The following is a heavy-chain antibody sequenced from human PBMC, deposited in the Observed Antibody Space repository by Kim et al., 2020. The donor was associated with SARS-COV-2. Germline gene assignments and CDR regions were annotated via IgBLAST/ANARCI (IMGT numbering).Heavy chain of an antibody. Sequence: LSLTCAASGFSFSDYYMSWIRRAPGKGLEWLSYITSSGKIMYYADSVKGRFTISRDNAKNSQYLQMNSLTAEDTAVYYCARAYDSRAYSYGYWGQGTLVTVSS. CDR2: ITSSGKIM. CDR3: ARAYDSRAYSYGY. J-gene: IGHJ4*02. V-gene: IGHV3-11*01. D-gene: IGHD3-22*01. CDR1: GFSFSDYY.